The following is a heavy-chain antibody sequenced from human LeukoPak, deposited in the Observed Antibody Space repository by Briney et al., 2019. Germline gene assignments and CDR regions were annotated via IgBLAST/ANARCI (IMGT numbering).Heavy chain of an antibody. CDR3: ASRVSSGGENWFDP. V-gene: IGHV1-2*06. CDR2: INPNSGGT. J-gene: IGHJ5*02. D-gene: IGHD6-19*01. CDR1: GYTFTGYY. Sequence: ASVKVSCKASGYTFTGYYMHWVRQAPGQGLEWMGRINPNSGGTNYAQKFQGRVTMTRDTSISTAYMELSRLTSDDTAVYYCASRVSSGGENWFDPWGQGTLVTVSS.